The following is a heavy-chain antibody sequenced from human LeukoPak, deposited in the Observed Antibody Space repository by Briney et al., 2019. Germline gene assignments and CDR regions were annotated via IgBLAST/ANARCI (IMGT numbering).Heavy chain of an antibody. CDR1: GGSISRYY. J-gene: IGHJ3*01. V-gene: IGHV4-59*08. CDR3: ARHEGHCTGGDCYSNAFDV. D-gene: IGHD2-21*02. Sequence: SETLSLTCTVSGGSISRYYWSWIRRPPGKGLEWIGYVFHGGSSKYNPSLKSRVTISLDRAKKQFSLILTSVTATDTAVYFCARHEGHCTGGDCYSNAFDVWGQGTLVTVSS. CDR2: VFHGGSS.